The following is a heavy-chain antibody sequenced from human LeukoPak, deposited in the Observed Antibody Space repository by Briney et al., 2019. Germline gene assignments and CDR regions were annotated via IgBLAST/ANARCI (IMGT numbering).Heavy chain of an antibody. Sequence: SVKVSCKASGGTFSSYAISWVRQAPGQGLEWMGGIIPIFGTANYAQKFQGRVTITADESTSTAYMELSSLRSEDTAVYYCARSVGGSGSYFGGFDYWGQGTLVTVSS. V-gene: IGHV1-69*13. CDR3: ARSVGGSGSYFGGFDY. J-gene: IGHJ4*02. CDR2: IIPIFGTA. D-gene: IGHD3-10*01. CDR1: GGTFSSYA.